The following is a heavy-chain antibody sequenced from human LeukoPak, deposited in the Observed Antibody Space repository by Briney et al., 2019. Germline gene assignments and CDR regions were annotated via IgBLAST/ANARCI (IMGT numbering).Heavy chain of an antibody. J-gene: IGHJ4*02. D-gene: IGHD2-2*01. CDR2: INWNGGRT. V-gene: IGHV3-20*01. CDR1: GFTFSSYS. CDR3: ARGGYCSRTSRPLDY. Sequence: GGSLRLSCAASGFTFSSYSMNWVRQAPGKGLEWVSGINWNGGRTGYADSVKGRFTISRDNAKNSLYLQMNSLRAEDAALYHCARGGYCSRTSRPLDYWGQGTLVTVSS.